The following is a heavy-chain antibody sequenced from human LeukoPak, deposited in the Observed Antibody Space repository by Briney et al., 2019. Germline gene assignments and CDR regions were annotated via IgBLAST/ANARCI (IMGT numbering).Heavy chain of an antibody. D-gene: IGHD3-22*01. CDR3: ARDVVARDSSGYYYLGFDP. CDR1: GGSFSGYY. J-gene: IGHJ5*02. Sequence: SETLSLTCAVYGGSFSGYYWSWIRQPPGKGLEWIGEINHSGSTNYNPSLKSRVTISVDTSKNQFSLKLTSVTAADTAVYYCARDVVARDSSGYYYLGFDPWGQGTLVTVSS. CDR2: INHSGST. V-gene: IGHV4-34*01.